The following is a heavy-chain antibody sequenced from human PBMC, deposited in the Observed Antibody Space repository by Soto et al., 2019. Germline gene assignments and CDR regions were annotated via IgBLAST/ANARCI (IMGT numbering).Heavy chain of an antibody. Sequence: PSETLSLTCTVSGGSISSYYWSWIRQPPRKGLERIGYIYYSGSTNYNPSLKSRVTISVDTSKNQFSLKLSSVTAADTAVYYCARGNPYYYDSSGWFDPWGQGTLVTVSS. CDR1: GGSISSYY. CDR3: ARGNPYYYDSSGWFDP. V-gene: IGHV4-59*01. CDR2: IYYSGST. J-gene: IGHJ5*02. D-gene: IGHD3-22*01.